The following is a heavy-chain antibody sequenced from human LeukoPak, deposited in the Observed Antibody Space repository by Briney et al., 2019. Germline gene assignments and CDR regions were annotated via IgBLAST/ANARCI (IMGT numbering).Heavy chain of an antibody. CDR1: GGSFSGYY. V-gene: IGHV4-34*01. CDR2: INHSGST. J-gene: IGHJ4*02. CDR3: ARLSVGIAVAGTDY. Sequence: SETLSLTCAVYGGSFSGYYWRWIRQPPGKGLEWIGEINHSGSTNYNPSLKSRVTISVDTSKNQFSLKLSSVTAADTAVYYCARLSVGIAVAGTDYWGQGTLVTVSS. D-gene: IGHD6-19*01.